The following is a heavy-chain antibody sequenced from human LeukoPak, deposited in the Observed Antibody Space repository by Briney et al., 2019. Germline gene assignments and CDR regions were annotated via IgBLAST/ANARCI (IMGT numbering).Heavy chain of an antibody. CDR3: ARTLIHDSSGYTEPYFDY. V-gene: IGHV3-73*01. CDR1: GFTFSSYG. CDR2: IRSKANSYAT. D-gene: IGHD3-22*01. Sequence: SGGSLRLSCAASGFTFSSYGMSWVRQASGKGLEWVGRIRSKANSYATAYAASVKGRFTISRDDSKNTAYLQMNSLKTEDTAVYYCARTLIHDSSGYTEPYFDYWGQGTLVTVSS. J-gene: IGHJ4*02.